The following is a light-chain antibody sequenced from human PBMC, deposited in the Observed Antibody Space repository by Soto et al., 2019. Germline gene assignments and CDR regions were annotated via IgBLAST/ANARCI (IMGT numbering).Light chain of an antibody. V-gene: IGKV1-5*01. CDR1: QSISSW. J-gene: IGKJ1*01. Sequence: DIQMTQSPSTLSASVGDRVTITCRASQSISSWLAWYQLKPGKAPKVLIYDASSLESRVPSRFSDSGSGTEFTLTISSLQPDDFATYYCQQYNSYSPRTFGQGTKVEIK. CDR3: QQYNSYSPRT. CDR2: DAS.